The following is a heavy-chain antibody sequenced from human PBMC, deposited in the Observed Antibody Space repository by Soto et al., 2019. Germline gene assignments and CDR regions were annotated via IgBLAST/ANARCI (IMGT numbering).Heavy chain of an antibody. V-gene: IGHV4-4*02. CDR2: VFHTGSV. CDR1: GGSITASVW. J-gene: IGHJ4*02. CDR3: ARKAWTRLDY. D-gene: IGHD1-1*01. Sequence: QLRLQESGPGLVKPSETLSLTCSISGGSITASVWWTWVRLTPEKGLQWIGEVFHTGSVNYNPSLQSRLTISVDKSMGQFSLRLTSVTAADTAVYYCARKAWTRLDYGGQGALVTDSS.